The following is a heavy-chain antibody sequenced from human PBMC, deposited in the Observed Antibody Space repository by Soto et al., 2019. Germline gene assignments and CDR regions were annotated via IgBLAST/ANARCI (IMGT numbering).Heavy chain of an antibody. CDR2: ISWNSGSI. CDR1: GFTFDDYA. V-gene: IGHV3-9*01. D-gene: IGHD2-21*01. J-gene: IGHJ3*02. Sequence: PGGSLRLSCAASGFTFDDYAMHWVRQAPGKGLEWVSGISWNSGSIGYADSVKGRFTISRDNAKNSLYLQMNSLRAEDTALYYCEKDKVCVMADAFDMWGQGTMVTVSS. CDR3: EKDKVCVMADAFDM.